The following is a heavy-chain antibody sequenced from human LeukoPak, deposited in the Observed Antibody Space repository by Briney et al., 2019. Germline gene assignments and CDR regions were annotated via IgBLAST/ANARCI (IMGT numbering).Heavy chain of an antibody. CDR1: GFTVITND. CDR3: ARGVEPLAANTLAY. J-gene: IGHJ4*02. V-gene: IGHV3-53*01. Sequence: GGSLRLSCAASGFTVITNDMTWVRQAPGKGLEWVSVLYSYGNTKYADSVQGRFTISRDNSKNTLYLEMNSLSPDDTAVYYCARGVEPLAANTLAYWGQGTLVTASS. CDR2: LYSYGNT. D-gene: IGHD1-14*01.